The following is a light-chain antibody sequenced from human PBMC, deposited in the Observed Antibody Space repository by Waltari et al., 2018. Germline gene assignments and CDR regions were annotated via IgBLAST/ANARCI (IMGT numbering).Light chain of an antibody. CDR1: QSISIY. CDR2: AAS. V-gene: IGKV1-39*01. J-gene: IGKJ1*01. CDR3: QQSYGIPRT. Sequence: DIQMTQSPSSLSASVGDRVTITCRTSQSISIYLNWYQQKPGKAPRLLIYAASSLQSGVPSRFSGSGSGTDFTLTISSLQPEDFAAYYCQQSYGIPRTFGQGTKVEIK.